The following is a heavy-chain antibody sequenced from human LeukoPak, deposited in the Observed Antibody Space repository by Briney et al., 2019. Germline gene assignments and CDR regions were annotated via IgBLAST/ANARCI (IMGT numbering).Heavy chain of an antibody. D-gene: IGHD3-9*01. CDR3: ARRNRDYDIRDYYYYMDV. Sequence: PGGSLRLSCAASGFTFSSYSMNWVRQAPGKGLEWVSSISSSSSYIYYADSVKGRFTISRDNAKNSLYLQMNSLRAEDTAVYYCARRNRDYDIRDYYYYMDVWGKGTTVTVSS. J-gene: IGHJ6*03. CDR1: GFTFSSYS. V-gene: IGHV3-21*01. CDR2: ISSSSSYI.